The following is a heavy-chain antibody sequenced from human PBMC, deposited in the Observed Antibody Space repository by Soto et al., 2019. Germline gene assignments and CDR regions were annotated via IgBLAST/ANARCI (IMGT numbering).Heavy chain of an antibody. J-gene: IGHJ6*02. CDR2: ISAYNGNT. V-gene: IGHV1-18*01. D-gene: IGHD1-26*01. CDR3: ASDRIVGGSYYYYGMDV. Sequence: QVQLVQSGAEVKKPGASVKVSCKASGYTFTSYGISWVRQAPGQGLEWMGWISAYNGNTNYAQKLQGRVTMTTDTSXSXXYMELRSLRSDDTAGYYCASDRIVGGSYYYYGMDVWGQGTTVTVSS. CDR1: GYTFTSYG.